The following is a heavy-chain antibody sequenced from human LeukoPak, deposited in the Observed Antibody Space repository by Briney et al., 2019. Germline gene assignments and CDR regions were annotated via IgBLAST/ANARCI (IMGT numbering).Heavy chain of an antibody. CDR2: LDPEDGET. Sequence: ASVTVSCKVSGHTPTDLSTHWVRQTPGGGLEWMGGLDPEDGETIYAQKFQGRVTMTEDTSTDTAYMELSSLRSEDTAVYYCATGGIYSLLDYWGQGTLVTVSS. J-gene: IGHJ4*02. V-gene: IGHV1-24*01. D-gene: IGHD1-26*01. CDR3: ATGGIYSLLDY. CDR1: GHTPTDLS.